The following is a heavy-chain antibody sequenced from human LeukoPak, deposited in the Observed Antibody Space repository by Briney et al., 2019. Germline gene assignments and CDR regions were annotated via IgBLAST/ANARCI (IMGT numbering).Heavy chain of an antibody. CDR2: ISAYNGNT. D-gene: IGHD6-13*01. V-gene: IGHV1-18*01. CDR3: ARMKQQLVRWNYYYYMDV. Sequence: ASVKVSCKASGYTFTSYGISWVRQAPGQGVEWMGWISAYNGNTNYAQKLQGRVTMTTDTSTSTAYMELRSLRSDDTAVYYCARMKQQLVRWNYYYYMDVWGKGTTVTVSS. J-gene: IGHJ6*03. CDR1: GYTFTSYG.